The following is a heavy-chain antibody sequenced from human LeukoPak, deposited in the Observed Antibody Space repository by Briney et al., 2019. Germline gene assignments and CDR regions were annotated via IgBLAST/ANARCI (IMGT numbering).Heavy chain of an antibody. CDR3: ARETDIVVVVAAIGAFDI. V-gene: IGHV1-18*04. J-gene: IGHJ3*02. CDR2: ISAYNGNT. CDR1: GYTFTGYY. D-gene: IGHD2-15*01. Sequence: ASVKVSCKASGYTFTGYYMHWVRQAPGQGLEWMGWISAYNGNTNYAQKLQGRVTMTTDTSTSTAYMELRSLRSDDTAVYYCARETDIVVVVAAIGAFDIWGQGTMVTVSS.